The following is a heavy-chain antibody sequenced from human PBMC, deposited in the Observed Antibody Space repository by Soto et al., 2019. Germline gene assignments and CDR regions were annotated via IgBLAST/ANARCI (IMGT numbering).Heavy chain of an antibody. V-gene: IGHV1-3*01. CDR1: GYTFTSYA. Sequence: ASVKVSCKASGYTFTSYAMHWVRQAPGQRLEWMGWINAGNGNTKYSQKFQGRVTITRDTSASTAYMELSSLRSEDTAVYYCARAYCSGGSCYQSGYDYCGQGTLVTVSS. CDR2: INAGNGNT. D-gene: IGHD2-15*01. J-gene: IGHJ4*02. CDR3: ARAYCSGGSCYQSGYDY.